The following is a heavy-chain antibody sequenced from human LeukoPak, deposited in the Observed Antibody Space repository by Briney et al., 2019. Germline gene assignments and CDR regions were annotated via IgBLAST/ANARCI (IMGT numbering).Heavy chain of an antibody. J-gene: IGHJ3*02. D-gene: IGHD3-22*01. Sequence: SETLSLTCTVSGGSISSGDYYWIWIRQPPGKGLEGIGYIYYSGSTYHNPSLKSRVTISVDTSKNQFSLKLSSVTAADTAVYYCARVGYDSSGQHAFDIWGQGTMVTVSS. CDR3: ARVGYDSSGQHAFDI. V-gene: IGHV4-30-4*08. CDR1: GGSISSGDYY. CDR2: IYYSGST.